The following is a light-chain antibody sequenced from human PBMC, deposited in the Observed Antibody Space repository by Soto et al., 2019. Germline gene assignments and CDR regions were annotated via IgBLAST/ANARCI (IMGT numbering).Light chain of an antibody. CDR1: QSVSSSY. CDR2: GAS. J-gene: IGKJ5*01. V-gene: IGKV3-20*01. CDR3: QQYGSSLLT. Sequence: EIVLTQPPGTLSLSPGERATLSCRASQSVSSSYLAWYQQKPGQAPRLLIYGASSRATGIPDRFSGSGSGTDFTLTISRLEPEDFAVYYCQQYGSSLLTFGQGTRLEIK.